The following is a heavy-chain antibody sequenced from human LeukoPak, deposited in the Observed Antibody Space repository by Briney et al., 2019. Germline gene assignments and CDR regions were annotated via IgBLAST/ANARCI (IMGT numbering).Heavy chain of an antibody. CDR1: GFTFSSYA. V-gene: IGHV3-23*01. J-gene: IGHJ5*02. CDR3: AKGIIAARPGFRNWFDP. D-gene: IGHD6-6*01. Sequence: PGGSLRLSCAASGFTFSSYAMSWVRQAPGKGLEWVSAISGSGGSTYYADSVKGRFTISRDNSKNTLYLQMNSLRAEDTAVYYCAKGIIAARPGFRNWFDPWGQGTLVTVSS. CDR2: ISGSGGST.